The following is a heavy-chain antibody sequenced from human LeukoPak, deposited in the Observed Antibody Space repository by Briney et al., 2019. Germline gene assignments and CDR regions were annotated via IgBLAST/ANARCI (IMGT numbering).Heavy chain of an antibody. CDR2: ISAYNGNT. J-gene: IGHJ6*03. V-gene: IGHV1-18*01. D-gene: IGHD3-10*01. Sequence: GASVKVSCKASGYTFTSYGISWVRQAPGQGLEWMGWISAYNGNTNYAQKLQGRVTMTTDTSTSTAYMELRSLRSDDTAVYYCAREYGSGSRRDYYYMDVWGKGTTVTVSS. CDR3: AREYGSGSRRDYYYMDV. CDR1: GYTFTSYG.